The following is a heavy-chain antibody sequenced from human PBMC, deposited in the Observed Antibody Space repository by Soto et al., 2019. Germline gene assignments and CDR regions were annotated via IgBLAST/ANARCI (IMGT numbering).Heavy chain of an antibody. CDR2: INTGNGNT. V-gene: IGHV1-3*04. CDR3: ARAISGYVT. D-gene: IGHD5-12*01. Sequence: QVQLLQSGAEVKKPGASVKVSCKASGITFSTYAIHWVRQAPGQSLEWMGWINTGNGNTRYSQNFQGRVTLTMDTSASTAYMDLSSLRSEDTSIYYCARAISGYVTWGQGTLVTVSS. J-gene: IGHJ5*02. CDR1: GITFSTYA.